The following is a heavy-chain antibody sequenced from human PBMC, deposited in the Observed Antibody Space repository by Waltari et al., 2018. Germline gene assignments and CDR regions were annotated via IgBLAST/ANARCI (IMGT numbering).Heavy chain of an antibody. Sequence: EVLLVESGGGLVQTGGSLRLSCAASRFTFSYFWLNWVRQAPGKGLEGVANINQDGSEEYYVDSVKGRFTISRDNAKNSLYLEMKTLRAEDTAIYYCARTGARWLQFAAFDIWGQGTMVTVSS. CDR2: INQDGSEE. J-gene: IGHJ3*02. CDR3: ARTGARWLQFAAFDI. CDR1: RFTFSYFW. V-gene: IGHV3-7*01. D-gene: IGHD5-12*01.